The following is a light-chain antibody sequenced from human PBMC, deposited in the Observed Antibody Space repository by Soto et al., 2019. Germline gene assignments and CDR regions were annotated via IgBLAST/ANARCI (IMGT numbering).Light chain of an antibody. CDR1: QSVSSGF. J-gene: IGKJ5*01. V-gene: IGKV3-20*01. Sequence: EIVMTQSPATLSVSPGERATLSCRASQSVSSGFLVWYQQKPGQAPRLLIYGASNRATAIPDRFSGSGSGTDFTLTVSRLEPEDFAVYYCQQYDQWPITFGQGTRLEI. CDR2: GAS. CDR3: QQYDQWPIT.